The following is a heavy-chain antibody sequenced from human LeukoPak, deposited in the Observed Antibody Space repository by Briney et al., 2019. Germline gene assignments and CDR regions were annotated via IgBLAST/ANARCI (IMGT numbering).Heavy chain of an antibody. V-gene: IGHV3-74*01. CDR2: INSDGSSA. D-gene: IGHD3-10*01. J-gene: IGHJ6*03. CDR3: AREITCPDGTDCSCMDV. Sequence: GGSLRLSCAASGITLSPYWMHWVRQIPGKGRAWVSRINSDGSSAAYANSVKGRFTISRDNANNMLYLQMNTLRADDTAVYYCAREITCPDGTDCSCMDVWGKGSTVTVSS. CDR1: GITLSPYW.